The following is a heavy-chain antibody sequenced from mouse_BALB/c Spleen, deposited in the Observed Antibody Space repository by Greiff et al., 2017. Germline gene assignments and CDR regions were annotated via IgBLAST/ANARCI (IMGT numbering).Heavy chain of an antibody. CDR3: AREVRLAPWYFDV. CDR1: GFNIKDTY. V-gene: IGHV14-3*02. J-gene: IGHJ1*01. CDR2: IDPANGNT. D-gene: IGHD2-14*01. Sequence: VQLQQSGAELVKPGASVKLSCTASGFNIKDTYMHWVKQRPEQGLEWIGRIDPANGNTKYDPKFQGKATITADTSSNTAYLQLSSLTSEDTAVYYCAREVRLAPWYFDVWGAGTTVTVSS.